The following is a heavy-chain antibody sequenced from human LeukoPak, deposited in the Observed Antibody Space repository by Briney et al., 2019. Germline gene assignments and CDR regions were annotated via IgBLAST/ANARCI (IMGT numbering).Heavy chain of an antibody. D-gene: IGHD6-13*01. CDR1: GFTFSGSA. J-gene: IGHJ4*02. CDR3: TSIAAAGTFDY. Sequence: GGSLRLSCAASGFTFSGSAMHWVRQASGKGLEWVGRIRSKANSYATAYAASVKGRFTISRDDSKNTAYLQMNSLKTEDTAVYHCTSIAAAGTFDYWGQGTLVTVSS. CDR2: IRSKANSYAT. V-gene: IGHV3-73*01.